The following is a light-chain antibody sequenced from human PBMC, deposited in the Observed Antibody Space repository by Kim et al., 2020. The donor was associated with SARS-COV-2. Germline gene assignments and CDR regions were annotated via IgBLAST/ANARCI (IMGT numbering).Light chain of an antibody. J-gene: IGKJ4*01. Sequence: VAPGERATLSCRASQSVSSNLAWYQQKPGQAPRLLIYGASTRATGIPARFSGSGSGTEFTLTISSLQSEDFAVYYCQQYNNWPLTFGGGTKVDIK. CDR2: GAS. V-gene: IGKV3-15*01. CDR3: QQYNNWPLT. CDR1: QSVSSN.